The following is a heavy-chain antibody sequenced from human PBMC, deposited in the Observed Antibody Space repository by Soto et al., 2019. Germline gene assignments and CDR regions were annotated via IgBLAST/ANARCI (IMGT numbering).Heavy chain of an antibody. CDR1: GFTFDDYA. D-gene: IGHD2-21*02. Sequence: EVQLVESGGGLVQPGRSLRLSCAAPGFTFDDYAMHWVRQAPGKGLEWVSGISWNSGSIGYADSVKGRFTISRDNAKNXMYLQMNSLRAEDTALYYCAKALGGNSYYYYGMDVWGQGTTGTVSS. CDR2: ISWNSGSI. J-gene: IGHJ6*02. V-gene: IGHV3-9*01. CDR3: AKALGGNSYYYYGMDV.